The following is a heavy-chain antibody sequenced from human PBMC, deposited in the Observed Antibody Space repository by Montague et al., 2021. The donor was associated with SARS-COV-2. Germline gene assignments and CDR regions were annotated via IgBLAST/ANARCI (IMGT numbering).Heavy chain of an antibody. V-gene: IGHV4-4*02. J-gene: IGHJ3*02. CDR3: ARAISHWFRGCFDI. Sequence: SETLSLTCAVSGGSISSSTWCSCVRQPPGKGLEWIGEISHRGSSNYNPSLKRRVTISVDKSKNQFSLMLSSVTAADTAVYYCARAISHWFRGCFDIWGQGTMVTVSS. CDR2: ISHRGSS. D-gene: IGHD3-10*01. CDR1: GGSISSSTW.